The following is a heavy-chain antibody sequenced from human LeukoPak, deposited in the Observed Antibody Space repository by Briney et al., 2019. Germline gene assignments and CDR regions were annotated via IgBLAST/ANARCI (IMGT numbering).Heavy chain of an antibody. Sequence: GGSLRLSCAASGFTFSNAWMSWVRRAPGKGLEWVGRIKSKTDGGTTDYAAPVKGRFTISRDDSKNTLYLQMNSLKTEDTAVYYCTTPYPVVPAEDYWGQGTLVTVSS. D-gene: IGHD2-2*01. V-gene: IGHV3-15*01. CDR2: IKSKTDGGTT. CDR1: GFTFSNAW. CDR3: TTPYPVVPAEDY. J-gene: IGHJ4*02.